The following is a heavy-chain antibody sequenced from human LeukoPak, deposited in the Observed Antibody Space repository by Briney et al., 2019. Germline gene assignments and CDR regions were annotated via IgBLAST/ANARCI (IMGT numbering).Heavy chain of an antibody. CDR1: GFVFRSYA. Sequence: PGGSLRLSCAASGFVFRSYAMSWVRQVPGKRLEWVSTISGSGDKTYYRGSVKGRFTISRDNSMNTLYLQMHSLRAEDTAIYYCAKDHLFMTMMVVASPIDWGQGTLVTVSS. V-gene: IGHV3-23*01. CDR3: AKDHLFMTMMVVASPID. CDR2: ISGSGDKT. J-gene: IGHJ4*02. D-gene: IGHD2-21*01.